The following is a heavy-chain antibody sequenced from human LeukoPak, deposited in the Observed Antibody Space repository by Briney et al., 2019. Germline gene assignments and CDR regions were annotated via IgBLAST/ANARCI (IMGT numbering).Heavy chain of an antibody. CDR1: GFTFSSCA. D-gene: IGHD3-10*01. CDR3: AKRKLLWFGEPIDY. J-gene: IGHJ4*02. Sequence: PGGSLRLSCAASGFTFSSCAMSWVRQAPGKGLEWVSAISGSGGSTYYADSVKGRFTISRDNSKNTLYLQMNSLRAEDTAVYYCAKRKLLWFGEPIDYWGQGTLVTVSS. CDR2: ISGSGGST. V-gene: IGHV3-23*01.